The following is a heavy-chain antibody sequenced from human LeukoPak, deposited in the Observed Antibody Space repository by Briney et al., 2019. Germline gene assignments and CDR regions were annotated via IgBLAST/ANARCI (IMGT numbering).Heavy chain of an antibody. D-gene: IGHD6-6*01. Sequence: PGGSLRLSCAASGFTFSSYGMHWVRQAPGKGLEWVAVISYDGSNKYYADSVKGRFTISRDNSKNTLYLQMNSLRAEDTAVYYCAKEPGYSSSGGYDCWGQGTLVTVSS. CDR2: ISYDGSNK. CDR1: GFTFSSYG. CDR3: AKEPGYSSSGGYDC. J-gene: IGHJ4*02. V-gene: IGHV3-30*18.